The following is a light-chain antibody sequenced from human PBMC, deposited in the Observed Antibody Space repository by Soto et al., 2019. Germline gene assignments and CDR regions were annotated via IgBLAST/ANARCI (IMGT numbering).Light chain of an antibody. CDR2: DAS. CDR1: QSVNNY. V-gene: IGKV3-11*01. J-gene: IGKJ5*01. Sequence: EIVLTQSPPTLSLSPGERAPLSCRASQSVNNYLHWYQQKPGQAPRLLIFDASHRATGIPARFSGSGSATDFTLTISSLEPEDFAVYYCQHRSIWPVSFGQGTRLEIK. CDR3: QHRSIWPVS.